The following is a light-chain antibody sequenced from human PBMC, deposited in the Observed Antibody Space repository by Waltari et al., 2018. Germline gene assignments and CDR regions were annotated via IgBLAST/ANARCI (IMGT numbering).Light chain of an antibody. CDR1: QSVSSN. J-gene: IGKJ1*01. V-gene: IGKV3-15*01. Sequence: EIVMTQSPATLSVSPGERATLSCRASQSVSSNFAWYQQKPGQAPRLPIYGASTRATGIPARFSGSGSGTEFTLTISSLQSEDFAVYYCQQYNNWPWTFGQGTKVEIK. CDR2: GAS. CDR3: QQYNNWPWT.